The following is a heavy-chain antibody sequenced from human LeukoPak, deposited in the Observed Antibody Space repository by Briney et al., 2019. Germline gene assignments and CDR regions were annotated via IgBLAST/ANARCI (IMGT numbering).Heavy chain of an antibody. CDR2: ISGSGTTI. J-gene: IGHJ4*02. Sequence: PGGSLRLSCAASGFTFSSYNMNWVRQAPGKGLEWVSYISGSGTTIYYAGSVKGRFTVSRDNAKNSLYLQMNSLRADDTAVYYCARGEDNADEYLREDYWGQGILVTVSS. CDR1: GFTFSSYN. D-gene: IGHD3-16*01. V-gene: IGHV3-48*04. CDR3: ARGEDNADEYLREDY.